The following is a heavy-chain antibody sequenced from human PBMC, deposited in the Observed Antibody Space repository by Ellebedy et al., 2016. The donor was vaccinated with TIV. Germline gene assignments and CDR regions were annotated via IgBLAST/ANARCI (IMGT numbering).Heavy chain of an antibody. D-gene: IGHD3-16*01. J-gene: IGHJ3*02. CDR2: ISGSGGST. Sequence: GESLKISCAASGFTFSSYAMSWVRQAPGKGLEWVSAISGSGGSTYYADSVKGRFTISRDNSKNTLYLQMNSLRAEDTAVYYCAKDFRWVESSPYDAFDIWGQGTMVTVSS. CDR1: GFTFSSYA. CDR3: AKDFRWVESSPYDAFDI. V-gene: IGHV3-23*01.